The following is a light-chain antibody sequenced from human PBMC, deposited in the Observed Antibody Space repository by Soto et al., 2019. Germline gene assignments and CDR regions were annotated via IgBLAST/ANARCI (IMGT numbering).Light chain of an antibody. CDR1: QDITNY. Sequence: DIQMTQSPSSLSASVRDRVTFTCQASQDITNYLNWYQQKPGKAPKLLIYDASNLETGVPSRFSGSGSGTDFTFTISSLQPEDIATYYCQQYDDLPITFSQGTRLEIK. CDR2: DAS. J-gene: IGKJ5*01. V-gene: IGKV1-33*01. CDR3: QQYDDLPIT.